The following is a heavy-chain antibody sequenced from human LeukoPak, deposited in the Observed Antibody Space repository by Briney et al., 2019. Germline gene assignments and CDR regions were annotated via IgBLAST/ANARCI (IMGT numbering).Heavy chain of an antibody. CDR2: ITSTSNHI. V-gene: IGHV3-21*01. CDR1: GFSFSTYD. Sequence: GGSLRLSCVASGFSFSTYDMNWVRQAPGKGLEWVSAITSTSNHINYADSVKGRFTISRDSANNSLYLQMNSLRAEHTAVYYCARVYSANGYGSGYYDYWGQGTLVTVSS. CDR3: ARVYSANGYGSGYYDY. J-gene: IGHJ4*02. D-gene: IGHD3-10*01.